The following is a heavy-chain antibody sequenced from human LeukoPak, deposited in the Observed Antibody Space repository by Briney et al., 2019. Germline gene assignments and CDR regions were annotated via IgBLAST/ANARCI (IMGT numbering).Heavy chain of an antibody. CDR3: ARGRGFDY. D-gene: IGHD3-16*01. V-gene: IGHV3-64*01. J-gene: IGHJ4*02. Sequence: GGSLRLSCAASGFIFSDYPMHWVRQAPGQGLEYVSAISSNGGNTYYANSVKGRFTISRDNSKNTLYLQMGSLVAEDMAVYYCARGRGFDYWGQGTLVTVSS. CDR2: ISSNGGNT. CDR1: GFIFSDYP.